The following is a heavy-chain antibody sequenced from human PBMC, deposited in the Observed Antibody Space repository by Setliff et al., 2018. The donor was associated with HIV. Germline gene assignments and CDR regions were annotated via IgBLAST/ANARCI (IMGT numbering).Heavy chain of an antibody. CDR3: ARDDRCSGGCRYSY. V-gene: IGHV4-61*09. J-gene: IGHJ4*02. CDR1: GGSITTGSYY. Sequence: KTSETLSLTCTVSGGSITTGSYYWSWIRQPAGQGLEWIGHTYASDSSGSTNYNPSLKSRVTISLDTSKNQFSLKLSSVAAADTAVYYCARDDRCSGGCRYSYWGQGALVTVSS. CDR2: TYASDSSGST. D-gene: IGHD2-15*01.